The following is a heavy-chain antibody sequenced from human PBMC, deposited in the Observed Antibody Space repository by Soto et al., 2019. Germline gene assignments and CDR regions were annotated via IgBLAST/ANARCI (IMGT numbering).Heavy chain of an antibody. CDR1: GFTFSGYA. Sequence: GGSLRLSCAASGFTFSGYAMHWVRQAPGKGLEWVAVISYDGSNKYYADSVKGRFTISRDNSKNTLYLQMNSLRAEDTAVYYCARELAYGYNPFDYWGQGTLVTVSS. V-gene: IGHV3-30-3*01. D-gene: IGHD5-18*01. CDR3: ARELAYGYNPFDY. CDR2: ISYDGSNK. J-gene: IGHJ4*02.